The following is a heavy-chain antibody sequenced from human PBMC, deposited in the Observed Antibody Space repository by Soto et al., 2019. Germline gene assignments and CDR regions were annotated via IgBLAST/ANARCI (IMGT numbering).Heavy chain of an antibody. CDR2: IIPIFGTA. J-gene: IGHJ4*02. D-gene: IGHD3-22*01. CDR1: GGTFSSYA. CDR3: ARDLDYYDSSPIDY. Sequence: QVQLVQSGAEVKKPGSSVKVSFKASGGTFSSYAIIWVRQAPGQGLEWMGGIIPIFGTANYAQKFQGRVTITADESTSTAYMELSSLRSEDTAVYYCARDLDYYDSSPIDYWGQGTLVTVSS. V-gene: IGHV1-69*01.